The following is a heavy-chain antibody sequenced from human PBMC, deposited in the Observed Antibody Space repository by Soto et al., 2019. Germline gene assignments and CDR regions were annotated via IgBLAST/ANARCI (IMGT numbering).Heavy chain of an antibody. CDR3: ARIPTELPQFGWFDP. CDR2: IFSNDEK. D-gene: IGHD3-10*01. J-gene: IGHJ5*02. Sequence: QVTLKESGPVLVKPTETLTLTCTVPGFSLSNARMGVSWIRQPPGKALEWLAHIFSNDEKSYSTSLKSRLTITKDTSKSQVVLTMTNMDPVDTATYYCARIPTELPQFGWFDPWGQGTLVTVSS. CDR1: GFSLSNARMG. V-gene: IGHV2-26*01.